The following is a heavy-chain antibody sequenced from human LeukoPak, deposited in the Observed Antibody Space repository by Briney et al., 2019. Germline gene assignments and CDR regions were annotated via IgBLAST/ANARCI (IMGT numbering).Heavy chain of an antibody. CDR2: IYYSGST. Sequence: SETLSLTCTVSGGSISSSSYYWGWIRQPPGKGLEWIGGIYYSGSTYYNPSLKSRVTISVDTSKNQFSLKLSSVTAADTAVYYCARHEGELQGSLDWFDPWGQGTLVTVSS. CDR1: GGSISSSSYY. J-gene: IGHJ5*02. D-gene: IGHD1-26*01. CDR3: ARHEGELQGSLDWFDP. V-gene: IGHV4-39*01.